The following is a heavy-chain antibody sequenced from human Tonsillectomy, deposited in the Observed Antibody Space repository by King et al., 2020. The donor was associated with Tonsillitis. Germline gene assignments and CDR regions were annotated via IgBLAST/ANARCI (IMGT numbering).Heavy chain of an antibody. CDR3: ARGPGHYYYYYYMDV. CDR2: INHSGST. Sequence: VQLQQWGAGLLKPSETLSLTCAVYGGSFSGYYWSWIRQPPGKGLEWIGEINHSGSTNYNPSLKSRVTISVDTSKNQFSLKLGSGTAADTAVYYCARGPGHYYYYYYMDVWGKGTTVTVSS. CDR1: GGSFSGYY. J-gene: IGHJ6*03. V-gene: IGHV4-34*01.